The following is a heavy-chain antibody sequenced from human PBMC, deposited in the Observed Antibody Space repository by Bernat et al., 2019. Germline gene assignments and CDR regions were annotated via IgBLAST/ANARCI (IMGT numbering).Heavy chain of an antibody. V-gene: IGHV3-33*01. CDR1: GFTFSSYG. CDR2: IWSDGNNK. CDR3: ARGTSTSAPYMDV. Sequence: QVQLVESGGGVVQPGRSLRLSCAASGFTFSSYGMHWVRQAPGKGLEWVALIWSDGNNKFYADSVKGRFTISRDNSKNTLNLQMNSLRAEDTAVYYCARGTSTSAPYMDVWGKGTTVTVSS. J-gene: IGHJ6*03.